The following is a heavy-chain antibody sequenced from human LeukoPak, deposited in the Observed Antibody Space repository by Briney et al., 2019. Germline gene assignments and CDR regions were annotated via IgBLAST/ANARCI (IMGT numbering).Heavy chain of an antibody. CDR2: IYPRDSET. CDR3: ARLFNWNLDY. CDR1: GYKFDIYW. D-gene: IGHD1-20*01. Sequence: GEPLKISCQASGYKFDIYWIGWVRQRPGKGLEWMGIIYPRDSETRFSPSLQGQVIISADTSLNTTSLEWTSLQASDTAIYYCARLFNWNLDYWGQGDLVTVSS. J-gene: IGHJ4*02. V-gene: IGHV5-51*01.